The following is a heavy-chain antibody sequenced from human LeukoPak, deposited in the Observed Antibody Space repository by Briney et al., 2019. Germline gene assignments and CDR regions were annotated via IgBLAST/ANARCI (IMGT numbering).Heavy chain of an antibody. CDR1: GDIVTSNNVA. CDR3: ARGRVSAFDI. CDR2: TYCNSKWIY. Sequence: SQTLSLTCTISGDIVTSNNVAWNWIRQSPSRGLEWLGRTYCNSKWIYDYAVSVKSRITINSDTSKNQFSLQLNSVTPEDTAVYYCARGRVSAFDIWGQGTVVTVSS. D-gene: IGHD2-8*01. V-gene: IGHV6-1*01. J-gene: IGHJ3*02.